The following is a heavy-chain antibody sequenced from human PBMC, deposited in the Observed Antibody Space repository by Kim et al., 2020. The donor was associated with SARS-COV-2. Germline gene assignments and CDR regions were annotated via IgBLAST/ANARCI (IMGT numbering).Heavy chain of an antibody. J-gene: IGHJ5*01. D-gene: IGHD3-3*01. CDR3: AIDGGDFWSGYYTYSWFES. Sequence: GGSLRLSCAASGLTLSNYAMSWVRQAPGQGLEWVSAISANGYVTYHADSVKGRFRISRDFPGKTLSLEMKGLRAEDTAVYYCAIDGGDFWSGYYTYSWFESWGRGTLVTVSS. CDR2: ISANGYVT. V-gene: IGHV3-23*01. CDR1: GLTLSNYA.